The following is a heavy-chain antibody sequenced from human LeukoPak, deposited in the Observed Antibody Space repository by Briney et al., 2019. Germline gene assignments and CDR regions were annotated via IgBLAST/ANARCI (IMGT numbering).Heavy chain of an antibody. CDR3: AREHKDYDGDGYYYDN. D-gene: IGHD3-22*01. CDR2: ISYSGST. V-gene: IGHV4-59*12. Sequence: ASETLSLTCTVSGGSISNSYWSWIRQAPGKGLEWIGWIGYISYSGSTNYNPSLKSRVTMSVDSSKNQFSLRLRSVTAADTAVYYCAREHKDYDGDGYYYDNWGQGTLVTVSS. CDR1: GGSISNSY. J-gene: IGHJ4*02.